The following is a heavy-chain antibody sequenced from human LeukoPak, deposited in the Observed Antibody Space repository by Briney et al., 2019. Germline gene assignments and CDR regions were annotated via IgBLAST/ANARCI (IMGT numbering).Heavy chain of an antibody. D-gene: IGHD1-26*01. V-gene: IGHV4-59*01. CDR3: ARGLQWDLQAFDI. CDR2: VSYGGNT. Sequence: PSETLSLTCTVSGVSRSSDYWSWIRQPPAKGLEWIGYVSYGGNTNYNPSLKSRVTISVDTSKNQFSLKLSSVTAADTAVYYCARGLQWDLQAFDIWGQGTMVTVSS. CDR1: GVSRSSDY. J-gene: IGHJ3*02.